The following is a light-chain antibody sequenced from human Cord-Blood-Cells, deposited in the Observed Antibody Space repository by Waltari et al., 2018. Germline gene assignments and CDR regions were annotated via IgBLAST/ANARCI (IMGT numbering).Light chain of an antibody. CDR1: KLGDKY. Sequence: SYELTQPPSVSVSPGQTASIPCSGDKLGDKYACWYQQKPGPSPVLVIYQDSKRPSGLPERFSGSNAGNSAVLSTSRSQAMVEAGYYCKAWDSSSLYVFGTGTKVTVL. CDR3: KAWDSSSLYV. J-gene: IGLJ1*01. V-gene: IGLV3-1*01. CDR2: QDS.